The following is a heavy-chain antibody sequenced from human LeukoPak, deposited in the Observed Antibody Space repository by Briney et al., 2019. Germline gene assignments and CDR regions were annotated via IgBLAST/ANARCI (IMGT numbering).Heavy chain of an antibody. CDR2: ISWNSGSI. CDR3: AKDIGGIAVAGTTLDY. J-gene: IGHJ4*02. D-gene: IGHD6-19*01. V-gene: IGHV3-9*01. Sequence: GRSLRLSCAASGFTFDEYAMHWVRQAPGKGLEWVSGISWNSGSIGYADSVRGRFTISRDNAKNSLYLQMNSLRAEDTALYYCAKDIGGIAVAGTTLDYWGQGTLVTVSS. CDR1: GFTFDEYA.